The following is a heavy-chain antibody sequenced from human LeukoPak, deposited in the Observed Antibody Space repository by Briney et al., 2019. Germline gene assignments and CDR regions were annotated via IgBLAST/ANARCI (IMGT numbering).Heavy chain of an antibody. J-gene: IGHJ6*02. CDR2: IGTAGDT. D-gene: IGHD3-22*01. CDR1: GFTFSSYD. Sequence: GGSLRLSCAASGFTFSSYDMHWVRQATGKGLEWVSAIGTAGDTYYPGSVKGRFTTSRENAKNSLYLQMNSLRAGDTAVYYCARVPNYDSSGYFPDVWGQGTTVTVSS. V-gene: IGHV3-13*01. CDR3: ARVPNYDSSGYFPDV.